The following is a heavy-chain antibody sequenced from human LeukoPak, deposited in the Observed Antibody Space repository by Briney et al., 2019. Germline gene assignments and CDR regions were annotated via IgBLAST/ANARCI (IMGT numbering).Heavy chain of an antibody. CDR1: GFSFSAYI. CDR3: SRDLRGRDDY. CDR2: ISSNSNYI. Sequence: TGGSLRLSCAASGFSFSAYIMNWVRQVPGKGLEWVSSISSNSNYIYYADSVRGRFTISRDNAKNSLFLQMNSLRAEDTAVYYCSRDLRGRDDYWGQGILVIVSS. D-gene: IGHD5-24*01. V-gene: IGHV3-21*06. J-gene: IGHJ4*02.